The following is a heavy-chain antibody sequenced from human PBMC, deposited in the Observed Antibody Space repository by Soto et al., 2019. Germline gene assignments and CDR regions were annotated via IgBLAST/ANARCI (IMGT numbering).Heavy chain of an antibody. CDR3: ARGKDIAAAFDY. CDR1: SGSISSSNW. J-gene: IGHJ4*02. D-gene: IGHD6-13*01. CDR2: IYHSGST. V-gene: IGHV4-4*02. Sequence: QVQLQESGPGLVKPSGTLSLTCAVSSGSISSSNWWSWVRQPPGKGLEWIGAIYHSGSTNYNPSLKIRVTISVDKSKNQFTLKLSAVTAADTAVYYCARGKDIAAAFDYWGQGTLVTVSS.